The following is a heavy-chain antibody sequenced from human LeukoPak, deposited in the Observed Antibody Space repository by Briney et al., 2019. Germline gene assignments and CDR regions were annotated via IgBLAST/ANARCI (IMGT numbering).Heavy chain of an antibody. D-gene: IGHD2-15*01. J-gene: IGHJ6*02. V-gene: IGHV3-53*01. CDR1: GFTVSSNY. CDR3: ARGAANLPSGDYYGMDV. CDR2: IYSGGDT. Sequence: TGGSLRLSCAASGFTVSSNYMSWVRQAPGKGLEWVSVIYSGGDTYHADSVKGRFTISRDNAKNSLYLQMNSLRAEDTALYHCARGAANLPSGDYYGMDVWGQGTTVTVSS.